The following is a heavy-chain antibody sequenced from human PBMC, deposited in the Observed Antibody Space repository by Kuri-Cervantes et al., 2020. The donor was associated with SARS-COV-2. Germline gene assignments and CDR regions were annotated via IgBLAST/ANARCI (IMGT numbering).Heavy chain of an antibody. V-gene: IGHV3-7*01. D-gene: IGHD6-13*01. CDR3: ASGRRIAAAGRSLKYYYYMDV. CDR2: VKQDGSEE. J-gene: IGHJ6*03. CDR1: GFTFSSYW. Sequence: GGSLRLSCAASGFTFSSYWMSWVRQAPGKGLEWVANVKQDGSEECYVDSVKGRFTISRDNAKNSLYLQMNSLRAEDTAVYYCASGRRIAAAGRSLKYYYYMDVWGKGTTVTVSS.